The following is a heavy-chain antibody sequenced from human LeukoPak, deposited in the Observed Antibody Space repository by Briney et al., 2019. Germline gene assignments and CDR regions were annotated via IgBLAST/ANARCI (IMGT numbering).Heavy chain of an antibody. D-gene: IGHD5-12*01. V-gene: IGHV4-34*01. Sequence: SETLSLTCAVYGGSFSGYYWSWIRQPPGKGLEWIGEINHSGSTNYNPSLKSRVTISVDTSKNQFSLKLSSVTAADTAGYYCARGNLVATSFDYWGQGTLVTVSS. CDR1: GGSFSGYY. CDR2: INHSGST. J-gene: IGHJ4*02. CDR3: ARGNLVATSFDY.